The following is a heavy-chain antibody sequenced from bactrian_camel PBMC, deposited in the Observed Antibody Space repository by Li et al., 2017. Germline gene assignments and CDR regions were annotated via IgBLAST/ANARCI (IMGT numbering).Heavy chain of an antibody. CDR1: GFTFKNYA. D-gene: IGHD3*01. Sequence: VQLVESGGGLVQPGGSLRLSCAAVGFTFKNYAMAWIRQVPGKGLEWDAAINYGGFNTYYADSVKGRFIISRDNAKKTLYLQLNSLKTEDTATYYCLRGAWSANMPRGQGTQVTVS. CDR2: INYGGFNT. J-gene: IGHJ4*01. V-gene: IGHV3S31*01.